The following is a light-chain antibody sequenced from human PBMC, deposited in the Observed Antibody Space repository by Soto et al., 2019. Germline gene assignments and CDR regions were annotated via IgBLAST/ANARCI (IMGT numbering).Light chain of an antibody. Sequence: EILMTQSQATLPASPRERARLSCTASQSVSTNLAWYQQKPGQSPRLLIYGTSTRATGVPARFSGAGSGTEFTLTINSLQSEDFAVYYCQQYNNWPPITFGQGTRLEIK. CDR2: GTS. V-gene: IGKV3-15*01. CDR1: QSVSTN. J-gene: IGKJ5*01. CDR3: QQYNNWPPIT.